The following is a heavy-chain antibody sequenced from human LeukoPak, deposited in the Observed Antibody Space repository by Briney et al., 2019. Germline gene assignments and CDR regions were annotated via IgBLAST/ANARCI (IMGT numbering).Heavy chain of an antibody. J-gene: IGHJ4*02. CDR3: AKRGIVIRGILVIGYHQEAYHYDY. D-gene: IGHD3-10*01. CDR1: GFTTHYW. Sequence: PGGSLRLSCTASGFTTHYWLNWCRQSPGKGREWVANIDRDGRVQHYVDYVKGRFTISRDNSLNTLYLQMSSLRAEDTAVYFCAKRGIVIRGILVIGYHQEAYHYDYWGQGVLVTVSS. CDR2: IDRDGRVQ. V-gene: IGHV3-7*01.